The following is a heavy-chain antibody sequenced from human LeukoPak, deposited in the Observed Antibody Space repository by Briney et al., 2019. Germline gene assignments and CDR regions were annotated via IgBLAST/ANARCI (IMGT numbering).Heavy chain of an antibody. CDR1: GFTFSDRY. CDR2: ISSSSHYT. D-gene: IGHD4-23*01. CDR3: ASLYGGNLDTDY. V-gene: IGHV3-11*06. Sequence: PGGSLRLSCAASGFTFSDRYMGWVRQAPGKGLAWVSYISSSSHYTNYEASVRGRFIISRDNARDSLYLQMNSLRAEDTAVYYCASLYGGNLDTDYWGQGALVTVSS. J-gene: IGHJ4*02.